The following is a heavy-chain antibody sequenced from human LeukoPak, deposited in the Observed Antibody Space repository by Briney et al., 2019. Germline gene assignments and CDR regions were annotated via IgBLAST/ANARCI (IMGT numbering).Heavy chain of an antibody. V-gene: IGHV3-23*01. CDR2: IGSGGDIT. CDR3: AKGCSGGSCSRRHFDY. CDR1: GFTFRSYA. J-gene: IGHJ4*02. Sequence: PGGSLRLSCAASGFTFRSYAMSWVRQAPGKGLEWASGIGSGGDITYYADSVKGRFTFSRDNSKNTLYLQMNSLRAEDTAVYYCAKGCSGGSCSRRHFDYWGQGTLVTVSS. D-gene: IGHD2-15*01.